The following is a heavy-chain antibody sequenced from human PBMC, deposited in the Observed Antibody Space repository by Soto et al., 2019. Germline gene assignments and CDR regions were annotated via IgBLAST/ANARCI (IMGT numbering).Heavy chain of an antibody. V-gene: IGHV4-4*02. CDR1: GASITSNNW. CDR3: ARDGHDAIAPTTMGYDF. J-gene: IGHJ4*02. D-gene: IGHD1-7*01. Sequence: QVHLQESGPGQVKPSLTLSLTCPVSGASITSNNWWTWVRQPPGKGLEWIGEIYHSGVTNYKHSLKGRGTMSMDISKNQFSLKLTSVTAADTATYFCARDGHDAIAPTTMGYDFWGQGTLVTVSS. CDR2: IYHSGVT.